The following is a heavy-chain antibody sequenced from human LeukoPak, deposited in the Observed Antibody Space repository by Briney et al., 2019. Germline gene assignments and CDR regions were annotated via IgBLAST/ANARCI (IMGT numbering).Heavy chain of an antibody. V-gene: IGHV3-23*01. CDR2: ISGRTGGT. CDR3: AKGSGINHYHWIDP. Sequence: GGSLRLSCAASGFTFNTNAMSWIRQAPGKGLEWVSAISGRTGGTYYADSVKGRFTISRDNSKSTLYLQMDSLRAEDTALYYCAKGSGINHYHWIDPWGQGTLVTVSS. CDR1: GFTFNTNA. J-gene: IGHJ5*02. D-gene: IGHD1-14*01.